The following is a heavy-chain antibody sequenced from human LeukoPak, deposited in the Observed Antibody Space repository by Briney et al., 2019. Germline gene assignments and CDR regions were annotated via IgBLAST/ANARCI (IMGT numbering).Heavy chain of an antibody. V-gene: IGHV2-70*11. Sequence: SGPALVKPIQTLTLTCTFSGCSLTTSGRCVSWIRQPPGKALEWLPRIDWDEDEYYSTSLKTRLTIHKDTYKNQMVLTMTNMDPKDTATYYCARILVVAGTHYYHSWGQGTLVTVPS. D-gene: IGHD6-19*01. CDR2: IDWDEDE. CDR1: GCSLTTSGRC. CDR3: ARILVVAGTHYYHS. J-gene: IGHJ4*02.